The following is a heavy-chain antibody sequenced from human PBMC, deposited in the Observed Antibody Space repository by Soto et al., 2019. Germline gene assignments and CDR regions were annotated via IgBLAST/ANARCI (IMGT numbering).Heavy chain of an antibody. CDR3: ATVTGPPHYDILTGYSY. D-gene: IGHD3-9*01. J-gene: IGHJ4*02. CDR1: GYTLTELP. Sequence: ASVKVSCKVSGYTLTELPMHWVRQAPGKGLEWMGGFDPEDGETIYAQKFQGRVTMTEDTSTDTAYMELSSLRSEDTAVYYCATVTGPPHYDILTGYSYWGQGTLVTVSS. CDR2: FDPEDGET. V-gene: IGHV1-24*01.